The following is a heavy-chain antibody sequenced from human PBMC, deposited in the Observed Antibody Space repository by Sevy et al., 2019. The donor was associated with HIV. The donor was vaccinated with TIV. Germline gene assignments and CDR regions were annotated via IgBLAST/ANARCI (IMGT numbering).Heavy chain of an antibody. J-gene: IGHJ3*02. D-gene: IGHD2-2*02. CDR2: ISGGGDT. Sequence: GGSLRLSCEASGFTFSSNAMSWVRQAPGKGLEWVSGISGGGDTFYADSVKGRFTISRDNSKNTLFLQINSLRAEDTALYYCVKGARYTIPNDAFDIWGQGTMVTVS. CDR3: VKGARYTIPNDAFDI. CDR1: GFTFSSNA. V-gene: IGHV3-23*01.